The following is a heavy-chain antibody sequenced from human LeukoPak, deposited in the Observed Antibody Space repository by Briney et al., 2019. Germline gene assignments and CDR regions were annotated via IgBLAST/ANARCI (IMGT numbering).Heavy chain of an antibody. D-gene: IGHD1-26*01. CDR1: GGSISSGGYY. CDR3: ARGGIVGAENYYYYYYGMDV. V-gene: IGHV4-31*03. CDR2: IYYSGST. Sequence: SETLSLTCTVSGGSISSGGYYWSWIRQHPGKGLEWIGYIYYSGSTYYNPSLKSRVTISVDTSKNQFSLKLSSVTAADTAVYYCARGGIVGAENYYYYYYGMDVWGQGTTVTVSS. J-gene: IGHJ6*02.